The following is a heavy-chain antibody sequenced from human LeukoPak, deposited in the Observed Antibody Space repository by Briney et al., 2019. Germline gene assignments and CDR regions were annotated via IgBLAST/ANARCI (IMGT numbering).Heavy chain of an antibody. CDR3: TRDALFGSGRTHLDF. CDR2: IKHDGSEA. D-gene: IGHD3-10*01. J-gene: IGHJ4*02. V-gene: IGHV3-7*04. Sequence: PGGSLRLSCAVSGFTVSSNYMSWVRQAPGKGLEWVANIKHDGSEAHYVDSVKGRFTISRDNAKNSLSLQMNSLNVDDTGVYFCTRDALFGSGRTHLDFWSQGTLVSVSS. CDR1: GFTVSSNY.